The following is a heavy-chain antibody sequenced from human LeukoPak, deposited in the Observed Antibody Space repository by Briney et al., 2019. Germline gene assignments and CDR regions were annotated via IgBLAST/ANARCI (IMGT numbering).Heavy chain of an antibody. CDR2: ISGSGGST. Sequence: GASLRLSCAASGFNFSSYAMSWVRQAPGKGLEWVSAISGSGGSTYYADSVKGRFTISRDNSKNTLYLQMNSLRAEDTAVYYCANTPSTLWFGELLAYFDYWGQGTLVTVSS. V-gene: IGHV3-23*01. CDR1: GFNFSSYA. J-gene: IGHJ4*02. CDR3: ANTPSTLWFGELLAYFDY. D-gene: IGHD3-10*01.